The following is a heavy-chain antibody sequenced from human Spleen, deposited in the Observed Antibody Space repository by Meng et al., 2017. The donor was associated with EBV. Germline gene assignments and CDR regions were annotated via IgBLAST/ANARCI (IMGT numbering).Heavy chain of an antibody. D-gene: IGHD3-10*02. V-gene: IGHV4-61*08. CDR2: IYYRGDT. CDR3: GRGHSDTYSYDVEH. Sequence: QVPPLESGPGLLKPSETLSLPCRVSVGSVSSVDYHWTWIRQYPDKKREWIGLIYYRGDTKYDTSLRYRVTFSIDTAKKKVSLTLTSVTAAATSKYYCGRGHSDTYSYDVEHWGQGTLVTVSS. CDR1: VGSVSSVDYH. J-gene: IGHJ4*02.